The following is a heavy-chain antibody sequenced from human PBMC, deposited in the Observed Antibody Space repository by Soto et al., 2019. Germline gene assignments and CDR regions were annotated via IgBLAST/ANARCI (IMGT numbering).Heavy chain of an antibody. V-gene: IGHV3-30-3*01. J-gene: IGHJ6*02. CDR3: ARDKRTRGYSYGYYYYYGMDV. CDR2: ISYDGSNK. CDR1: VFTFSRYA. Sequence: WWSLRLSCSASVFTFSRYAMHWVRQAPGKGLEWVAVISYDGSNKYYADSVKGRFTISRDNSKNTLYLQMNSLRAEDTAVYYCARDKRTRGYSYGYYYYYGMDVWGQGTTVTVSS. D-gene: IGHD5-18*01.